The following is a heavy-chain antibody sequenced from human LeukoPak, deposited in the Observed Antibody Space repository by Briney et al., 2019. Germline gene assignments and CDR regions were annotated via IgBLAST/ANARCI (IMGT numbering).Heavy chain of an antibody. CDR1: GGSISSGGYS. V-gene: IGHV4-30-2*01. D-gene: IGHD3-22*01. CDR2: IYHSGST. J-gene: IGHJ4*02. CDR3: ARGLRYYYDSSGLLDY. Sequence: SQTLSLTCAVSGGSISSGGYSWSWIRQPPGKGLEWIGYIYHSGSTYYNPSLKSRVTISVDTSKNQFSLKLSSVTAADTAVYYCARGLRYYYDSSGLLDYWGQGTLVTVSS.